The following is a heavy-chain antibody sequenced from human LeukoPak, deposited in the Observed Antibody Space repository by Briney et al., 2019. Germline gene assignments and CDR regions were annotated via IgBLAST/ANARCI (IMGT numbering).Heavy chain of an antibody. V-gene: IGHV3-23*01. CDR3: AKDLYPKVHIAVAAVDY. CDR2: ISGSGGST. Sequence: GGSLRLSCAASGFTFSSYAMSWVRQAPGKGLEWVSAISGSGGSTYYADSVKGRFTISRDNSKNTLYLQMNSLRAEDTAVYYCAKDLYPKVHIAVAAVDYWGQGTLVTVSS. D-gene: IGHD6-19*01. J-gene: IGHJ4*02. CDR1: GFTFSSYA.